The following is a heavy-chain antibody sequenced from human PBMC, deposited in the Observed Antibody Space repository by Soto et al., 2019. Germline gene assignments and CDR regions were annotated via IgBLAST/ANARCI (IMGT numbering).Heavy chain of an antibody. Sequence: ASVKVSCKASGYTFTSYYMHWVRQAPGQGLEWMGIINPSGGSTSYAQKFQGRVTMTRDTSTSTVYMELSSLRSEDTAVYYCARGKNCSGGSCYSDDNWYFDLWGRGTLVTVSS. CDR1: GYTFTSYY. CDR2: INPSGGST. V-gene: IGHV1-46*03. CDR3: ARGKNCSGGSCYSDDNWYFDL. J-gene: IGHJ2*01. D-gene: IGHD2-15*01.